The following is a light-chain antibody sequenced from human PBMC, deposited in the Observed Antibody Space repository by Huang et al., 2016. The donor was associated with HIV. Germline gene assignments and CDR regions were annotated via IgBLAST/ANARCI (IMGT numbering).Light chain of an antibody. V-gene: IGKV3-11*01. J-gene: IGKJ4*01. Sequence: EVMLTQSPSILSLSLGGTGTISCKASQSVGSYVAWYQQRPGQSPRLLLYDTSKRAAGIPTRFSGSGSGTDFTLTISGLESGDLGVFYCQQRSTWPLTFGGGTKVE. CDR3: QQRSTWPLT. CDR1: QSVGSY. CDR2: DTS.